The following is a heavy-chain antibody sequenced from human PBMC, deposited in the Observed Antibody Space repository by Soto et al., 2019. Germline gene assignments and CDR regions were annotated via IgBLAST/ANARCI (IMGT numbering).Heavy chain of an antibody. V-gene: IGHV3-30-3*01. Sequence: QVQLVESGGGVVQPGRSLRLSCAASGFTFSSYAMHWVRQAPGKGLEWVAVISYDGSNKYYADSVKGRFTISRDNSKKVYLQMNRLGGGDTAVYYCVRDKSPYSSGWHNRHFDYWGQGTLVTVSS. CDR2: ISYDGSNK. CDR3: VRDKSPYSSGWHNRHFDY. D-gene: IGHD6-19*01. CDR1: GFTFSSYA. J-gene: IGHJ4*02.